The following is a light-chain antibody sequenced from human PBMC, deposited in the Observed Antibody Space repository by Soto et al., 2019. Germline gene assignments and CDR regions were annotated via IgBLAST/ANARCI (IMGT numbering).Light chain of an antibody. CDR1: SSDVGSYNL. J-gene: IGLJ3*02. CDR2: EVS. Sequence: QSALTQPASVSGSPGQSITISCTGTSSDVGSYNLVSWYQQHAGKAPNLLIFEVSKRPSGVSNRFSASKSGNTASLTISGLQPEDEADYFCCSYAGSSTLVFGGGTQLTVL. V-gene: IGLV2-23*02. CDR3: CSYAGSSTLV.